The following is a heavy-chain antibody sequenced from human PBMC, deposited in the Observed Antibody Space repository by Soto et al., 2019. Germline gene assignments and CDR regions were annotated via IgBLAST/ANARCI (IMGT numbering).Heavy chain of an antibody. J-gene: IGHJ4*02. Sequence: QVQLQESGPGLVKPSQTLSLTCTVSGGSISSGGYYWSWIRQHPGKGLEWIGYIYYSGSTYYNPSLKGRVTIAVDTSKNQFSLKLSSVTAADTAVYYCARVRVRFGELFNYFDYWGQGTLVTVSS. CDR1: GGSISSGGYY. CDR3: ARVRVRFGELFNYFDY. V-gene: IGHV4-31*03. D-gene: IGHD3-10*01. CDR2: IYYSGST.